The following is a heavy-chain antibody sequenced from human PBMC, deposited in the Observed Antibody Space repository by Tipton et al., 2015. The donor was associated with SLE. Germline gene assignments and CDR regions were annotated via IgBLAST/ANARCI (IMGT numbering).Heavy chain of an antibody. CDR2: INSDGRTT. D-gene: IGHD3-16*01. Sequence: SLRLSCATSGFTLINYWMHWVRRVPGKGLLWVARINSDGRTTNYVDSVKGRFTTSRDNAKNTLYLQMNSLRAEDTAVYYCAGGIYTTSRFDLWGQGTLVTVSS. J-gene: IGHJ4*02. V-gene: IGHV3-74*01. CDR3: AGGIYTTSRFDL. CDR1: GFTLINYW.